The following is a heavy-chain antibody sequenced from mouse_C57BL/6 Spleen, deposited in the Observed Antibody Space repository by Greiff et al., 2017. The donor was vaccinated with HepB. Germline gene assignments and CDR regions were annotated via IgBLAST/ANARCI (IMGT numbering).Heavy chain of an antibody. V-gene: IGHV5-17*01. CDR2: ISSGSSTI. J-gene: IGHJ2*01. CDR1: GFTFSDYG. Sequence: EVQLVESGGGLVKPGGSLKLSCAASGFTFSDYGMHWVRQAPEKGLEWVAYISSGSSTIYYADTVKGRFTISRDNAKNTLFLQMTSLRSEDTAMYYCSRTLYYCNYDFDYWGQGTTLTVSS. CDR3: SRTLYYCNYDFDY. D-gene: IGHD2-1*01.